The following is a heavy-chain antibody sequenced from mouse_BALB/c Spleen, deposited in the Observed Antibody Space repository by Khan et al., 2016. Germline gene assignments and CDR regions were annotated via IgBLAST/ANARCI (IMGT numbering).Heavy chain of an antibody. D-gene: IGHD1-2*01. CDR2: INTYTGEP. V-gene: IGHV9-1*02. Sequence: QIQLVQSGPELKKPGETVKISCKASGYTFTNYGMNWVKQAPGKGLKWMGWINTYTGEPTYADDFKGRFAFSLETSASTAYLQINNLKNEDMAKYFCAITTATRFAYWGQGTLVTVSA. CDR1: GYTFTNYG. J-gene: IGHJ3*01. CDR3: AITTATRFAY.